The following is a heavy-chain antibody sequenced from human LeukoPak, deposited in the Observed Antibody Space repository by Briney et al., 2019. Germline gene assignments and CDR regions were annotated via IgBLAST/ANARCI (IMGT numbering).Heavy chain of an antibody. J-gene: IGHJ2*01. CDR2: IYYRGST. CDR3: ARVYYSNSYDYWYFDL. CDR1: GGSINDYY. Sequence: SETLSLTCTVSGGSINDYYWSWIRQPPGKGLEWIGNIYYRGSTNYNPSLKSRLTISVDTSKNQFSLKLTSVTAADTAVYYCARVYYSNSYDYWYFDLWGRGTLVTVSS. D-gene: IGHD6-13*01. V-gene: IGHV4-59*01.